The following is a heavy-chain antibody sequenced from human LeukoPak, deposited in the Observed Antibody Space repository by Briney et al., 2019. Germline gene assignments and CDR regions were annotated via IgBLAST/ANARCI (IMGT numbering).Heavy chain of an antibody. Sequence: QPGGSLRLSCVGSGFTFSAYDMQWLRQAPGKGLEWVSGTSRSSGAHYTDSVKGRFTISRDNSKDTLYLQMDSLRAEDTAVYYCAQGGYFAFDMWGQGTMVTVSS. J-gene: IGHJ3*02. CDR2: TSRSSGA. V-gene: IGHV3-23*01. CDR3: AQGGYFAFDM. D-gene: IGHD2-2*03. CDR1: GFTFSAYD.